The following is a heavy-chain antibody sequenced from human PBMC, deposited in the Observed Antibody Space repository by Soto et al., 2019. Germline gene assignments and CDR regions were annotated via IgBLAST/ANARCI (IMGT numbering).Heavy chain of an antibody. J-gene: IGHJ6*02. V-gene: IGHV3-30*19. Sequence: QVHLVESGGGVVQPGGSLRLSCAASGFTFSSYGMHWVRQAPGKGLEWVAVIWYDGSKKYYADSVKGRFAISRDNSKNTLYLQMNSLRPDDTAVNYCARSSYDDVLTGWSMDVWGQGTMVTVSS. CDR1: GFTFSSYG. D-gene: IGHD3-9*01. CDR3: ARSSYDDVLTGWSMDV. CDR2: IWYDGSKK.